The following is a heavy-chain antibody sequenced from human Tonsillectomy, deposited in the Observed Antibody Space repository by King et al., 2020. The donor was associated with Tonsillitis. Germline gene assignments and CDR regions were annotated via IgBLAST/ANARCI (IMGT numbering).Heavy chain of an antibody. CDR2: TIAISGTT. Sequence: VQLVESGAEVKKPGSSVKVSCKVSGGTFSSYAASWVRQAPGQGLQWMGGTIAISGTTNYAQKFQGRLTITADGSTSTAYMELSGLTSDDTAVYFCVRSPPSYYDDSGRDSWGQGTLVTVSS. J-gene: IGHJ4*02. CDR3: VRSPPSYYDDSGRDS. CDR1: GGTFSSYA. D-gene: IGHD3-10*01. V-gene: IGHV1-69*01.